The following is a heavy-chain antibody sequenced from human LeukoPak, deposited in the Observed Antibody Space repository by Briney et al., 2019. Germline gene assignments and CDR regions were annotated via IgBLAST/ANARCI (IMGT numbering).Heavy chain of an antibody. Sequence: GGSLRLSCAASGLTFSSNYMSWVRQAPGKGLEWVSVIYSGGSTYYADSVKGRFTISRDNSKNTLYLQMNSLRAEDTAVYYCAKPLGSSIAGYWGQGTLVTVSS. CDR3: AKPLGSSIAGY. CDR2: IYSGGST. D-gene: IGHD6-6*01. CDR1: GLTFSSNY. V-gene: IGHV3-53*01. J-gene: IGHJ4*02.